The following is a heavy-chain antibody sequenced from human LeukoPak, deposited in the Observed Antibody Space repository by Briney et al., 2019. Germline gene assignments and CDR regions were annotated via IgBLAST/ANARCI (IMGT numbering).Heavy chain of an antibody. J-gene: IGHJ4*02. CDR1: GFTFSSYA. D-gene: IGHD3-22*01. V-gene: IGHV3-23*01. Sequence: QAGGSLRLSCAASGFTFSSYAMSWVRQAPGKGLEWVSVISGSGGSTYYADSVKGRFTISRDNSKNTLYLQMNSLRAEDTAVYYCAKGGIQGMIVVVITPFDYWGQGTLVTVSS. CDR3: AKGGIQGMIVVVITPFDY. CDR2: ISGSGGST.